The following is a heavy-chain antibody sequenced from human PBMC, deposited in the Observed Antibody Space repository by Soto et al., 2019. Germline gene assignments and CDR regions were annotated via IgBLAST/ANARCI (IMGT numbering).Heavy chain of an antibody. CDR1: GFIVSSNF. CDR2: IYSGATT. CDR3: ARLGFVGEGDF. Sequence: GGSLRLSCAASGFIVSSNFMSWVRQAPGKGLEWVSVIYSGATTYYADSVKGRFTISRDNSMNTLYLQMNSLRAEDTAVYYCARLGFVGEGDFWGQGIRVTVSS. J-gene: IGHJ4*02. D-gene: IGHD3-16*01. V-gene: IGHV3-53*01.